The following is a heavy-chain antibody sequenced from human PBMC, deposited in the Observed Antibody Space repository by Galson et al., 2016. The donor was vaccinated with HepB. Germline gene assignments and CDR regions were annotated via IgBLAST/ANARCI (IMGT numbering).Heavy chain of an antibody. Sequence: CAISGDSVSANSVARNWIRQSPSRGLEWLGRTYYRSNWYNDYSVSVKGRITFNADTSKNQVSLHLNSVTPEDTAVYYCARVRGGGTLYGVDVWGQGTTVTVSS. D-gene: IGHD3-16*01. CDR2: TYYRSNWYN. CDR1: GDSVSANSVA. CDR3: ARVRGGGTLYGVDV. V-gene: IGHV6-1*01. J-gene: IGHJ6*02.